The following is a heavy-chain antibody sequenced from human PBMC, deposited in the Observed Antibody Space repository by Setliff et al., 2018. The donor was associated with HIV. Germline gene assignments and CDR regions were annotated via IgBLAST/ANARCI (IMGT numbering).Heavy chain of an antibody. CDR3: ARHRVITGSFDY. Sequence: SETLSLTCTVSRGSISAYYWSWIRQPPGGTLEWIGYIYYAGATNYNPSLKSRVTISIDTSKNQFSLKLKSLTAADTALYYCARHRVITGSFDYWGQGTLVTVSS. J-gene: IGHJ4*02. CDR1: RGSISAYY. CDR2: IYYAGAT. D-gene: IGHD3-10*01. V-gene: IGHV4-59*08.